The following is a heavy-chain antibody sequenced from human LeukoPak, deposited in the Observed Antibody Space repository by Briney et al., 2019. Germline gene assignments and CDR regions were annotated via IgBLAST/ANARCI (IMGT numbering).Heavy chain of an antibody. V-gene: IGHV3-21*01. CDR3: ARDSEGSSWAYYFDY. J-gene: IGHJ4*02. D-gene: IGHD6-13*01. CDR2: ISSSSSYI. Sequence: XXKGXXXXSSISSSSSYIYYADSVKGRFTISRDNAKNSLYLQMNSLRAEDTAVCYCARDSEGSSWAYYFDYWGQGTLVTVSS.